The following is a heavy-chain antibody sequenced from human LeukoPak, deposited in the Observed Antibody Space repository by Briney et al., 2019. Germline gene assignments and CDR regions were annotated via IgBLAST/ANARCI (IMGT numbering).Heavy chain of an antibody. CDR1: GYTFTDYF. CDR2: INPYSGAT. V-gene: IGHV1-2*02. J-gene: IGHJ4*02. D-gene: IGHD5-18*01. Sequence: GASVKVSCKTSGYTFTDYFINWVRQAPGQGLEWMGWINPYSGATNYVQKFQGRVLMTRDTSIGTAYMVLSSLRSDDTAIYYCARPITKYTAVVWDYWGQGTLVTVSS. CDR3: ARPITKYTAVVWDY.